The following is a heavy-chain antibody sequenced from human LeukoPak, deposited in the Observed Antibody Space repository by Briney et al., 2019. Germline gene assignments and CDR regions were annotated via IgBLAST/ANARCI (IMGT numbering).Heavy chain of an antibody. CDR2: IRSKANSYAT. D-gene: IGHD3-3*01. CDR1: GFTLSGSA. Sequence: GALRLSCAAPGFTLSGSAMHRGRQASGKGLGWVCRIRSKANSYATAYAASVKGRFTISRDDSKNTAYLQMNSLKTEDTAVYYCTPGGITIFGVPIDYWGQGTLVTVSS. J-gene: IGHJ4*02. V-gene: IGHV3-73*01. CDR3: TPGGITIFGVPIDY.